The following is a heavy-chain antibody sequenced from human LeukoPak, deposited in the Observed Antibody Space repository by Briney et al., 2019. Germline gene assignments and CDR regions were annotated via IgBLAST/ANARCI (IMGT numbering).Heavy chain of an antibody. J-gene: IGHJ4*02. CDR1: GGSISSYY. V-gene: IGHV4-4*07. Sequence: KPSETLSLTCTVSGGSISSYYWSWIRQPAGKGLEWIGRIYTSGGTVYNPSLKSRVTMSVDTSKNQFSLKLSSVTAADTAVYYCARGVFYYDTSGRGYYFDYWGQGTLVTVSS. D-gene: IGHD3-22*01. CDR2: IYTSGGT. CDR3: ARGVFYYDTSGRGYYFDY.